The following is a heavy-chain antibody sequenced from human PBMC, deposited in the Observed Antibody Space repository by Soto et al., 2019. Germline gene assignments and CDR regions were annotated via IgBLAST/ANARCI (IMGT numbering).Heavy chain of an antibody. CDR3: AKDLAPVYQFGPYGMDV. V-gene: IGHV3-23*01. CDR1: GFTFSSYA. D-gene: IGHD2-2*01. J-gene: IGHJ6*04. CDR2: ISGSGGST. Sequence: PGGSLRLSCAASGFTFSSYAMSWVRQAPGKGLEWVSAISGSGGSTYYADSVKGRFTISRDNSKNTLYLQMNSLRAEDTAVYYCAKDLAPVYQFGPYGMDVWGKGTTVTVSS.